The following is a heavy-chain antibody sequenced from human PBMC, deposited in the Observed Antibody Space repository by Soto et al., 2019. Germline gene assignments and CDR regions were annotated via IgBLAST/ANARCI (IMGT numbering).Heavy chain of an antibody. V-gene: IGHV4-30-4*01. CDR1: SGSIKTDNYF. D-gene: IGHD5-18*01. J-gene: IGHJ3*01. CDR2: IHYDGNA. CDR3: AREVDTADVSAAFDV. Sequence: QVQLQESGPGLVKPSETLSLTCTVSSGSIKTDNYFWSWIRQPPGKGPEWIAYIHYDGNAFYNPSLKSPTTISIDTSKTQFSLKLSSVTAADTAVYFCAREVDTADVSAAFDVWGQGTMVTVSS.